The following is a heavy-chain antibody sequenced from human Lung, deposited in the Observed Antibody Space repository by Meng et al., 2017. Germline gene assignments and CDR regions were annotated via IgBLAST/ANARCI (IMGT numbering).Heavy chain of an antibody. J-gene: IGHJ4*02. D-gene: IGHD4-11*01. V-gene: IGHV4-34*01. CDR2: INHSGST. CDR3: ARGPTTMAHDFDY. CDR1: GGSFSDYY. Sequence: QVQLEQWGARLVKPSETLALTCVVSGGSFSDYYWSWIRQPPGKGLEWIGEINHSGSTNYNPSLESRATISVDTSQNNLSLKLSSVTAADSAVYYCARGPTTMAHDFDYWGQGTLVTVSS.